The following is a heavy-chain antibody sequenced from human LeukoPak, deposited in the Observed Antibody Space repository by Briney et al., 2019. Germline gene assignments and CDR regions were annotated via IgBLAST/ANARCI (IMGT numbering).Heavy chain of an antibody. D-gene: IGHD5/OR15-5a*01. Sequence: ASVKVSCKASGYTFTGYYMHWVRQAPGQGLEWMGIINPSDGGTSYAQKFQGRVTMTRDTSTSTVYMEVSSLRSEDTAVYYCARDVSGSNWFDPWGQGTLVTVSS. CDR3: ARDVSGSNWFDP. CDR1: GYTFTGYY. J-gene: IGHJ5*02. CDR2: INPSDGGT. V-gene: IGHV1-46*01.